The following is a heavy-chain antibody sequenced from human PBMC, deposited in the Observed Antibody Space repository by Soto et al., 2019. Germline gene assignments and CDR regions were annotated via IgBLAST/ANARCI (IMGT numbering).Heavy chain of an antibody. CDR1: GFTFRRFT. Sequence: EVKFVESGGGLVKPGGSLRLTCVGSGFTFRRFTMNWVRRAPGKGLEWVASTNTGGNFAYYADSVKGRFAISRDNANDSLFLQMNSLRAADTAAYYCAAEGDTVTNGAFDLWGQGILVTVSS. V-gene: IGHV3-21*01. J-gene: IGHJ3*01. CDR2: TNTGGNFA. D-gene: IGHD2-21*02. CDR3: AAEGDTVTNGAFDL.